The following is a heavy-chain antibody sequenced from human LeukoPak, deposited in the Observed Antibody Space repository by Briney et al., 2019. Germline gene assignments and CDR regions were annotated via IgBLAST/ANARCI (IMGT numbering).Heavy chain of an antibody. CDR3: ARFPCSGDSCYSGIRAFDI. V-gene: IGHV4-34*01. CDR1: GGSFGGYY. Sequence: SETLSLTCAIYGGSFGGYYWNWIRQSPGKGLEWIGEINHSGSINYNPSLKSRVTILADTSKNQFSLKLSSMTAADTAVYYCARFPCSGDSCYSGIRAFDIWGQGTMVTVSS. J-gene: IGHJ3*02. D-gene: IGHD2-15*01. CDR2: INHSGSI.